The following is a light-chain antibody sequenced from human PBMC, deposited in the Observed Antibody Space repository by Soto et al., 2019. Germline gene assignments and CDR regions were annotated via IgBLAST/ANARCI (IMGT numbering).Light chain of an antibody. CDR2: ANS. Sequence: QSVLTQPPSVSGAPGQRVTISCTGTNSNLGAIYHVHWYQLLPGTAPRLLIYANSNRPSGVPERFSGSKSGTSASLAITGLQDEDEADYYCQSNDSSLSAWVFGGGTKLTVL. CDR3: QSNDSSLSAWV. CDR1: NSNLGAIYH. V-gene: IGLV1-40*01. J-gene: IGLJ3*02.